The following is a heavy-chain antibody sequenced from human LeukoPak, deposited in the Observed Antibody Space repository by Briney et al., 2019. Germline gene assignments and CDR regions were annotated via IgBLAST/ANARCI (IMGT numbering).Heavy chain of an antibody. V-gene: IGHV4-34*01. CDR3: ARHVESLGAGFPFDY. CDR2: INHGGGT. CDR1: GGSFSGYY. J-gene: IGHJ4*02. D-gene: IGHD3-16*01. Sequence: SETLSLTCAVYGGSFSGYYWSWIRQPPGKGLEWIGEINHGGGTNYNPSLKSRVTISGDTSKNQLSLKLSSVTAADTAVYYCARHVESLGAGFPFDYWGQGTLVTVSS.